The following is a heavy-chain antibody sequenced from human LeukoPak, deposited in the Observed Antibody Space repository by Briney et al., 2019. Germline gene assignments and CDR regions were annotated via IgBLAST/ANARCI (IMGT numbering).Heavy chain of an antibody. Sequence: GGSLRLSRTASGFTLGDYAMSWVRQAPGKGVGWVGFIRSKAYGGTTEYAGSVKGRFTISRDDSKSIAYLQMNSLKTEDTAVYYCTRADSSGEGVYFDYWGQGTLVTVSS. V-gene: IGHV3-49*04. CDR1: GFTLGDYA. CDR3: TRADSSGEGVYFDY. CDR2: IRSKAYGGTT. D-gene: IGHD3-22*01. J-gene: IGHJ4*02.